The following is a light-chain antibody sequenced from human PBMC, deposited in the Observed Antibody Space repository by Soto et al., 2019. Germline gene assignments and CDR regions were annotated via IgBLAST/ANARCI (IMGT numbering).Light chain of an antibody. J-gene: IGLJ2*01. CDR1: SSDVGGYIY. CDR3: SSFTSSNTLV. Sequence: QSVLTQPASVSGSPGQSITISCTGISSDVGGYIYVSWHQQHPGTAPKLMIYDVSNRPSGVSNRFSGSKSGNTASLTISGLQAEDEADYYCSSFTSSNTLVFGGRTKLTVL. CDR2: DVS. V-gene: IGLV2-14*01.